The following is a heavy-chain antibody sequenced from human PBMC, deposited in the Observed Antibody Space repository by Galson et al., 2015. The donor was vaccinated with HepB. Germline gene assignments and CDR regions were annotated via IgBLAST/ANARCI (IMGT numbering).Heavy chain of an antibody. CDR2: ISSSGSTI. V-gene: IGHV3-11*01. Sequence: SLRLSCAASGFTFSDYHMSWIRQAPGKGLEWVSYISSSGSTIYYADSVKGRFTISRDNAKNSLYLQMNSLRAEDTAVYYCARGPTVVPVALDVWGKGTTVTVSS. J-gene: IGHJ6*04. CDR1: GFTFSDYH. D-gene: IGHD2-2*01. CDR3: ARGPTVVPVALDV.